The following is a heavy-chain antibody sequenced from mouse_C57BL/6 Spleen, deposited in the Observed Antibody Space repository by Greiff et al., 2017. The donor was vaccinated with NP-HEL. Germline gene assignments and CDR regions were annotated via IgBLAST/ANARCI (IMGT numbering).Heavy chain of an antibody. CDR2: IDPENGDT. D-gene: IGHD2-5*01. CDR3: TSTIVTTTRVYYFDY. Sequence: EVQLQQSGAELVRPGASVKLSCTASGFNIKDDYMHWVKQRPEQGLEWIGRIDPENGDTEYASKFQGKATITADTSSNTAYLQLSSLTSEDTAVYYCTSTIVTTTRVYYFDYWGQGTTLTVSS. CDR1: GFNIKDDY. V-gene: IGHV14-4*01. J-gene: IGHJ2*01.